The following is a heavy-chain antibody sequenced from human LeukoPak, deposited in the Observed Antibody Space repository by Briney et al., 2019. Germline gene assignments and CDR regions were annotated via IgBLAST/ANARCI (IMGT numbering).Heavy chain of an antibody. Sequence: ASVKVSCKASGYTFTSYGISWVRQAPGQGLEWMGWISAYNGNTNYAQKLQGRVTMTTDTSTSTAYMELRSLRSDDTAVYYCARDHGHGGNSAFIEPMAGYYFDYWGQGTLVTVSS. J-gene: IGHJ4*02. CDR1: GYTFTSYG. CDR3: ARDHGHGGNSAFIEPMAGYYFDY. V-gene: IGHV1-18*01. D-gene: IGHD4-23*01. CDR2: ISAYNGNT.